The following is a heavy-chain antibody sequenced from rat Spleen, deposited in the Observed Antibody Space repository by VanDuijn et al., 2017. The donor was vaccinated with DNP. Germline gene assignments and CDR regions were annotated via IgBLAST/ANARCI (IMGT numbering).Heavy chain of an antibody. CDR1: GFTLNNYW. CDR3: ARLWSSGAMDV. V-gene: IGHV5-31*01. CDR2: ITGSGDTT. Sequence: EVKLVESGGGLVQPGRSLKLSCVASGFTLNNYWLTWVRQVPGKGLEWVASITGSGDTTNYLDSVMGRFTITRDNAKNTLYLQMNSLRSEETATYYCARLWSSGAMDVWGQGTSVTVSS. J-gene: IGHJ4*01. D-gene: IGHD1-3*01.